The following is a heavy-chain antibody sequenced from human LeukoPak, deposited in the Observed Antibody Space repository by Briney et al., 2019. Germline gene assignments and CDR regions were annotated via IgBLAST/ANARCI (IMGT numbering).Heavy chain of an antibody. CDR1: GFTFSSYA. J-gene: IGHJ4*02. D-gene: IGHD3-16*02. CDR3: AKDTSARRGSLDG. Sequence: PGGSLRLSCTASGFTFSSYAMSWVRQAPGKGLEWVSAITDSGGSTSYADSVRGRFTISRDNSKNTLYLQMNSLRPEDTAVYYCAKDTSARRGSLDGWGQGTLVTVSS. V-gene: IGHV3-23*01. CDR2: ITDSGGST.